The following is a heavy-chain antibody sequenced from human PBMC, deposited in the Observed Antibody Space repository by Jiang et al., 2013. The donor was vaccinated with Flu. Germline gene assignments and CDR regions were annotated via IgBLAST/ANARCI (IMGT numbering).Heavy chain of an antibody. CDR2: IVVGSGDT. D-gene: IGHD6-19*01. J-gene: IGHJ6*02. CDR1: GFTFSNSG. V-gene: IGHV1-58*02. Sequence: SGAEVKKPGTSVKVSCKASGFTFSNSGMQWVRQARGQRLEWIGWIVVGSGDTNYAQKFQERVTITRDMSTSTAYMELSSLRSEDTAVYYCAAATSGWYLDRDYFYYGMDVWGQGTTVTVSS. CDR3: AAATSGWYLDRDYFYYGMDV.